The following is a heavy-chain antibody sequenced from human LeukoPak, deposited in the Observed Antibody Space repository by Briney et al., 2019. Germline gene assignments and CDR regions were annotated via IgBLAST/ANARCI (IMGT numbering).Heavy chain of an antibody. CDR3: ARVEYSSSWDNWFDP. V-gene: IGHV4-59*01. Sequence: PSETLSLTCTVSGGSISSYYWSWIRQPPGKGLEWIGNIYYSGSTNYNPSLKSRVTISLDTSKNQFSLKLSSVTAADTAVYYCARVEYSSSWDNWFDPWGQGTLVTVPS. D-gene: IGHD6-13*01. CDR2: IYYSGST. CDR1: GGSISSYY. J-gene: IGHJ5*02.